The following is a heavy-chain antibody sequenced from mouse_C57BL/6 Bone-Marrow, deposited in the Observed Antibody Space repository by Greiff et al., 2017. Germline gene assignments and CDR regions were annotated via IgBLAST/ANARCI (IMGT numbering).Heavy chain of an antibody. CDR3: AGGTPVDN. V-gene: IGHV14-2*01. D-gene: IGHD3-3*01. J-gene: IGHJ2*01. CDR1: GFNINDYY. Sequence: VQLKQSGAELVKPGASVTLSCTASGFNINDYYMHWVKQRTEQGLEWIGRIVPEDGETNYDPNFQGKATITADTSSTTAYLQLSSLTSEDTAVYYCAGGTPVDNCGQGTTLSVTS. CDR2: IVPEDGET.